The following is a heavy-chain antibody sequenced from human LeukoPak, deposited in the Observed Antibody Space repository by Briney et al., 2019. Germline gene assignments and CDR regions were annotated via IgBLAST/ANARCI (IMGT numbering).Heavy chain of an antibody. CDR2: INPNTGGT. CDR1: GYTFTGYY. Sequence: ASVKVSCKASGYTFTGYYMHWVLQAPGHGLEWMGWINPNTGGTNYAQKFQGRVTMTRDTSISAVYMELGRLRSDDTAVYYCAREGGPARNWFDPWGQGTLVTVSS. D-gene: IGHD2-15*01. V-gene: IGHV1-2*02. CDR3: AREGGPARNWFDP. J-gene: IGHJ5*02.